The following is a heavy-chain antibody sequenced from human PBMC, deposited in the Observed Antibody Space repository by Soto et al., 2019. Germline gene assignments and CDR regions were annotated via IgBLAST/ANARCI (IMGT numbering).Heavy chain of an antibody. CDR1: GGSISSSSYY. V-gene: IGHV4-39*01. CDR2: IYYSGST. D-gene: IGHD4-4*01. J-gene: IGHJ4*02. Sequence: SEALSLTCTVSGGSISSSSYYWGWIRQPPGKGLEWIGTIYYSGSTYYNPSLKSRVTISVDTSKNQFSLKLSSVTAADTAVYYCARLTGAYFDYWGQGAVVTVSS. CDR3: ARLTGAYFDY.